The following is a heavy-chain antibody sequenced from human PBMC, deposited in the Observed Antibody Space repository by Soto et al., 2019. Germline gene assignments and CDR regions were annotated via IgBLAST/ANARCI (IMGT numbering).Heavy chain of an antibody. Sequence: PSETLSLTCTVSGGSISSSSYYWGWIHQPPGKGLEWIGSIYYSGSTNYNPSLKSRVTISVDTSKNQFSLKLSSVTAANTALFSCAGEGRGSGYYYYGMAVWGQGTRVTVSS. CDR2: IYYSGST. D-gene: IGHD2-15*01. V-gene: IGHV4-39*07. CDR1: GGSISSSSYY. CDR3: AGEGRGSGYYYYGMAV. J-gene: IGHJ6*02.